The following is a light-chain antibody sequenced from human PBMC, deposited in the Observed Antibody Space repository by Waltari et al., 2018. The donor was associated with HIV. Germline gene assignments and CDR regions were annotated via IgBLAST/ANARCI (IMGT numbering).Light chain of an antibody. CDR3: CSYTGTGVV. CDR1: SSDVGAYNL. Sequence: QSALTQPASVSGSPGQSITISCTGTSSDVGAYNLVSWYQQHAGKAPTLMIFEVNQRPSGVSDRFSGSRSCNTASLTISGLQADDEGDYYCCSYTGTGVVFGGGTKLTVL. J-gene: IGLJ2*01. CDR2: EVN. V-gene: IGLV2-23*02.